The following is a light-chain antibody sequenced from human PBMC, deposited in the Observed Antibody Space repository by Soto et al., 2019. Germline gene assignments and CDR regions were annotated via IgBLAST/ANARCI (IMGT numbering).Light chain of an antibody. CDR3: QQSYSTPYT. J-gene: IGKJ2*01. V-gene: IGKV1-39*01. CDR2: AAS. Sequence: DIQMTQSPSSLSASVGDRVTITCRASQSITSYLNWYQQKPGKAPKLLIYAASSLQRGVPSRFSGSGSGTDFTLTISSLQPEDFATYYCQQSYSTPYTFGQGTNLEIK. CDR1: QSITSY.